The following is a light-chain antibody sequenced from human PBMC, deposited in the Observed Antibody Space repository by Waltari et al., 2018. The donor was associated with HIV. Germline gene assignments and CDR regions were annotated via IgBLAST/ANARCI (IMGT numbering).Light chain of an antibody. V-gene: IGKV3-15*01. CDR1: QTVSSS. CDR3: QQYNDWPLT. CDR2: GAS. J-gene: IGKJ4*01. Sequence: EIVMPQSPATLSVSPGARVPVSCRASQTVSSSLAWYQQKPGQAPRLLIYGASTRATGIAARFSGSGSGTEFALTISSLQSEDFAVYYCQQYNDWPLTFGGGTRVEIK.